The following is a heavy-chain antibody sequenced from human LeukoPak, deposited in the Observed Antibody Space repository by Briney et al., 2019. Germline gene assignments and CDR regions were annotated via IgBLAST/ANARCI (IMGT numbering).Heavy chain of an antibody. D-gene: IGHD5-18*01. CDR3: ARVVDTAMPDY. CDR2: IWYDGSNK. J-gene: IGHJ4*02. V-gene: IGHV3-33*01. Sequence: GGSLRLSCAASGFTFCSYGMHWVRQAPGKGLEGVAVIWYDGSNKYYADSVKGRFTISRDNSKNTLYLQMNSLRAEDTAVYYCARVVDTAMPDYWGQGTLVTVSS. CDR1: GFTFCSYG.